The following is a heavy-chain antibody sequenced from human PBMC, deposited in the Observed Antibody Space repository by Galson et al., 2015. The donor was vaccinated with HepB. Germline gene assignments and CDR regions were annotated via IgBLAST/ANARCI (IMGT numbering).Heavy chain of an antibody. V-gene: IGHV3-7*03. CDR3: ARPGAYSSGRYYFDH. CDR2: INQGGSEK. D-gene: IGHD6-25*01. J-gene: IGHJ4*02. CDR1: GFTFSTFW. Sequence: SLRLSCAASGFTFSTFWMSWVRQAPGKGLEWVANINQGGSEKYYVDSVKGRFTISRDNAKNSLSLQMNSLRADDTAVYYCARPGAYSSGRYYFDHWGQGILVTVSS.